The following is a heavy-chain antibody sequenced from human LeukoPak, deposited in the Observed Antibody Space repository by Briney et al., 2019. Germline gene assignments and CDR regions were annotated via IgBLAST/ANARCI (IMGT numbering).Heavy chain of an antibody. V-gene: IGHV3-11*04. Sequence: GGSLRLSCAASGFTFDDYAMHWVRQAPGKGLEWVSYISSSGSTIYYADSVKGRFTISRDNAKNSLYLQMNSLRAEDTAVYYCARDTLETGVDYWGQGTLVPVSS. CDR2: ISSSGSTI. D-gene: IGHD1-14*01. CDR3: ARDTLETGVDY. J-gene: IGHJ4*02. CDR1: GFTFDDYA.